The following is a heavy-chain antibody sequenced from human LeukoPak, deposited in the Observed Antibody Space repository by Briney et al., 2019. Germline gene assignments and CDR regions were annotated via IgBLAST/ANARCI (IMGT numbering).Heavy chain of an antibody. D-gene: IGHD2-2*01. J-gene: IGHJ4*02. CDR2: ISWNSGSI. CDR3: AKAEGSGTSHFDY. Sequence: GGSLRLSCAASGFTFDDYATHWVRQAPGKGLEWVSGISWNSGSIGYADSVKGRFTISRDNAKNSLYLQMNSLRAEDMALYYCAKAEGSGTSHFDYWGQGTLVTVSS. CDR1: GFTFDDYA. V-gene: IGHV3-9*03.